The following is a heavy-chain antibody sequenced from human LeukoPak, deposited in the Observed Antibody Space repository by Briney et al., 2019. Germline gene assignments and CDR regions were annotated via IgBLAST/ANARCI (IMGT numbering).Heavy chain of an antibody. J-gene: IGHJ4*02. CDR2: IYYSGST. Sequence: SETLSLTCAVYGGSFSAYYWSWIRQPPGKGLEWIGYIYYSGSTNYNPSLKSRVTISVETSKNEFSLKLRSVTAADTAVYYCARVTGYRIEDYFDYWGQGTLVTVSS. CDR1: GGSFSAYY. V-gene: IGHV4-59*01. CDR3: ARVTGYRIEDYFDY. D-gene: IGHD6-13*01.